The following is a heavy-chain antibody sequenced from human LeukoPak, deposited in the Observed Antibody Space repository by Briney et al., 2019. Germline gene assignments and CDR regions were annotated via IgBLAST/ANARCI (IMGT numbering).Heavy chain of an antibody. CDR1: EFTISRYW. Sequence: GGSLRHSCVASEFTISRYWMSWVRQAPGKGLEWVANIKQDGSAKNYVDSVKGRFAISRDNAKNSLCLQMNSLRSEDTAVYYCAKMPDFDYWGQGTLVTVSS. J-gene: IGHJ4*02. D-gene: IGHD2-2*01. CDR2: IKQDGSAK. CDR3: AKMPDFDY. V-gene: IGHV3-7*03.